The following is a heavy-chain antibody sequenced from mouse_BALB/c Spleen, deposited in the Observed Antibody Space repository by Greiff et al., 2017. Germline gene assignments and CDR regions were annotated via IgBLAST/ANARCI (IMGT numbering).Heavy chain of an antibody. D-gene: IGHD1-1*01. Sequence: VQLQQSGPELVKPGASVRISCKASGYTFTSYTMHWVKQRPGQGLEWIGYINPSSGYTNYNQKFKDKATLTADKSSSTAYMQLSSLTSEDSAVYYCARSTVVDRYFDYWGQGTTLTVSS. CDR1: GYTFTSYT. J-gene: IGHJ2*01. CDR3: ARSTVVDRYFDY. CDR2: INPSSGYT. V-gene: IGHV1S26*01.